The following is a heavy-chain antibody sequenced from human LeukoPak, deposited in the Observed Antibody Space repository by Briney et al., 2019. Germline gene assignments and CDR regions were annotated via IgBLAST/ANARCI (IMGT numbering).Heavy chain of an antibody. V-gene: IGHV4-4*02. J-gene: IGHJ4*02. CDR2: IYHNGST. D-gene: IGHD1-26*01. CDR1: GDSISSSNW. Sequence: SETLSLTCAISGDSISSSNWWTWVRQPPGKGLEWIGEIYHNGSTKYNPSLKSRVTISVDTSKNQFSLKLSSVTAADTAVYYCARHPGIRYSGSYIDYWGQGTLVTVSS. CDR3: ARHPGIRYSGSYIDY.